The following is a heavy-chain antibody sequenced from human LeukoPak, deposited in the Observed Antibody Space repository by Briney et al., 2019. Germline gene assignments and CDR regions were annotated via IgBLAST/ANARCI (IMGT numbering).Heavy chain of an antibody. D-gene: IGHD3-16*02. CDR2: IIPIFGTA. J-gene: IGHJ5*02. CDR3: ASSAEESYRA. CDR1: GGTFSSYA. Sequence: WASVKVSCKASGGTFSSYAISWVRQAPGQGLEWMGGIIPIFGTANYAQKFQGRVTITTDESTSTAYMELSSLRSEDTAVYYCASSAEESYRAWGQGTLVTVSS. V-gene: IGHV1-69*05.